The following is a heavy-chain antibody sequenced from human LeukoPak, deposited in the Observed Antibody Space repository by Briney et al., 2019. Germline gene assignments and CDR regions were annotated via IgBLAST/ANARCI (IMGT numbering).Heavy chain of an antibody. CDR3: ARRSGWYVDY. CDR1: GGSISSTAYY. CDR2: VYYSGST. D-gene: IGHD6-19*01. J-gene: IGHJ4*02. Sequence: SETLSLTCTVSGGSISSTAYYWDCIRQPPGKVLEWIGSVYYSGSTYYNPSLKSRVTISVDTSKNQFSLKLSSVTAADTAVYYCARRSGWYVDYWGQGTLVTVSS. V-gene: IGHV4-39*01.